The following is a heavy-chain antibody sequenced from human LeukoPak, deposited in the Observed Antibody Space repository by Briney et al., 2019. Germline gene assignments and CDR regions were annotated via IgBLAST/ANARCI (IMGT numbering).Heavy chain of an antibody. D-gene: IGHD6-13*01. V-gene: IGHV1-2*02. CDR1: GYTFTGYY. J-gene: IGHJ5*02. CDR3: ARIAAAGTVHWFDP. CDR2: INPNSGGT. Sequence: GASVKVSCKASGYTFTGYYMHWVRQATGQGLEWMGWINPNSGGTNYAQKFQGRVTMTRDTSISTAYMELSRLRSDDTAVYYCARIAAAGTVHWFDPWGQGTLVTVSS.